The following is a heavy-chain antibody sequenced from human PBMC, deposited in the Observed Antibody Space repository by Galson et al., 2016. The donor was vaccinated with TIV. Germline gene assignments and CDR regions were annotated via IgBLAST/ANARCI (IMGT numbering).Heavy chain of an antibody. J-gene: IGHJ3*01. CDR1: GYSFTNYN. Sequence: SVKVSCKASGYSFTNYNIHWVRQAPGQGLEWMGWINTGNGNTKYSQKLKGRVTLSGDTSATTAYMELNSLTSEDMAAYHCARGIVGASKAFDVWGQGTMVTVSS. CDR3: ARGIVGASKAFDV. CDR2: INTGNGNT. D-gene: IGHD1-26*01. V-gene: IGHV1-3*04.